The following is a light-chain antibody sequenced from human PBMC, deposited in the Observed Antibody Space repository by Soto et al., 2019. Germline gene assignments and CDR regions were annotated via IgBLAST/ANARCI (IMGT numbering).Light chain of an antibody. J-gene: IGLJ1*01. CDR2: DVS. CDR3: SSYTSSSTYV. V-gene: IGLV2-14*01. CDR1: SSDVGGYNY. Sequence: LTQPASVSGSPGQSITIACTGTSSDVGGYNYVSWYQQYPGKAPRLVISDVSNRPSGVSNRFSGSKSGNSASLTISGLQAEDEADYYCSSYTSSSTYVFGTGTKVTV.